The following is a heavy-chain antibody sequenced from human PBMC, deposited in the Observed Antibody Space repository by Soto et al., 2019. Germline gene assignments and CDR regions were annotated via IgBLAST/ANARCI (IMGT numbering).Heavy chain of an antibody. CDR1: GGSFSYYY. J-gene: IGHJ6*02. Sequence: SETLSLTCGVYGGSFSYYYWTWIRQPPGKGLEWMGEINDSGSTNYNPSLKSRVTISVDTSKNQFSLNLSSVTAADTAVYYCARSGSYLGKYHYYNYGLDVWGQGTTVTVSS. CDR2: INDSGST. V-gene: IGHV4-34*01. D-gene: IGHD1-26*01. CDR3: ARSGSYLGKYHYYNYGLDV.